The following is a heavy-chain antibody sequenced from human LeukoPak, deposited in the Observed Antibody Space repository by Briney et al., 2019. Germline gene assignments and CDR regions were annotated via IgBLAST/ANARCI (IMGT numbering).Heavy chain of an antibody. V-gene: IGHV1-69*05. J-gene: IGHJ4*02. D-gene: IGHD1-1*01. CDR2: IIPIFGTA. CDR3: ARAGGTTGTLDY. Sequence: GASVKVSCKASGGTFSSYAISWVRQAPGQGLEWMGGIIPIFGTANYAQKFQGRVTITTDESTSTAYMELSSLRSEDTAVYYWARAGGTTGTLDYWGQGTLVTVSS. CDR1: GGTFSSYA.